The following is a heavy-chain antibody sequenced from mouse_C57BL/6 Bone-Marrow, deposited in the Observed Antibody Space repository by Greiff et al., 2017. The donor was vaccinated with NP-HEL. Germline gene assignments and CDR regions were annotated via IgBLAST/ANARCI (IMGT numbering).Heavy chain of an antibody. CDR1: GFTFSDYY. CDR2: INYDGGST. V-gene: IGHV5-16*01. Sequence: EVHLVESEGGLVQPGSSMKLSCTASGFTFSDYYMAWVRQVPEKGLEWVANINYDGGSTYYLDSLKSRFIISGDNAQNIIYLQMRSMKSEDTATYYCARVANWDWYCYVWGTGTTVTVSS. CDR3: ARVANWDWYCYV. J-gene: IGHJ1*03. D-gene: IGHD4-1*01.